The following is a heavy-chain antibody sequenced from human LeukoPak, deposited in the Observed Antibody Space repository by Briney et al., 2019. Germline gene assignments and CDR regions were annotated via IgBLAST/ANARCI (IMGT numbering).Heavy chain of an antibody. CDR3: AKGYSSFDS. Sequence: GGSLRLSCAASGFNFSNRAMNWVRQAPGKGLEWVSVITSGGTNIYYAGSVRGRFTISRDNSKNTLYLQMNSLRAEDTAVYYCAKGYSSFDSWGQGTLVTVSS. D-gene: IGHD3-22*01. V-gene: IGHV3-23*01. CDR2: ITSGGTNI. J-gene: IGHJ4*02. CDR1: GFNFSNRA.